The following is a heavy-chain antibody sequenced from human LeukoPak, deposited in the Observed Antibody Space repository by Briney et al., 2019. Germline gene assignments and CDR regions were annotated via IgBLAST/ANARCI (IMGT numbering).Heavy chain of an antibody. D-gene: IGHD2-21*02. J-gene: IGHJ4*02. CDR2: IYYYSGST. V-gene: IGHV4-39*07. CDR1: GGSLSSSTYF. Sequence: SETLSLTCTVSGGSLSSSTYFWGWIRQPPGKGLEWVGSIYYYSGSTYYNPSLKSRFTISVDTSKNQFSLRLSSVTAADTAVYYCARGVVTAMRTDWGQGTLVTVSS. CDR3: ARGVVTAMRTD.